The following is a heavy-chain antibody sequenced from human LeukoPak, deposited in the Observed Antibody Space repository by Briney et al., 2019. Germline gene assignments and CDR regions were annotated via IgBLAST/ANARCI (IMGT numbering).Heavy chain of an antibody. CDR2: IYYSGST. V-gene: IGHV4-39*01. D-gene: IGHD4-17*01. CDR3: ARHDYGDYGGLDP. J-gene: IGHJ5*02. CDR1: GGSISSYY. Sequence: PSETLSLTCTVSGGSISSYYWSWIRQPPGKGLEWIGSIYYSGSTYYNSSLKSRVTISVDTSKNQFSLKMSSVAAADTAVYYCARHDYGDYGGLDPWGQGTLVTVST.